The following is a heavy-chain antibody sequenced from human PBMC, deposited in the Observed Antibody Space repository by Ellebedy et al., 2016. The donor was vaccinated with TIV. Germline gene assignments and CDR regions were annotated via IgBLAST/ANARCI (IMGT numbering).Heavy chain of an antibody. Sequence: ASVKVSXXASGYTFTGYYMHWVRQAPGQGLEWMGWINPNSGGTNYAQKFQGRVTMTRDTSISTAYMELSRLRSDDTAVYYCARSLHPGIGYCSGGSCYPQYFQHWGQGTLVTVSS. CDR1: GYTFTGYY. V-gene: IGHV1-2*02. CDR2: INPNSGGT. D-gene: IGHD2-15*01. CDR3: ARSLHPGIGYCSGGSCYPQYFQH. J-gene: IGHJ1*01.